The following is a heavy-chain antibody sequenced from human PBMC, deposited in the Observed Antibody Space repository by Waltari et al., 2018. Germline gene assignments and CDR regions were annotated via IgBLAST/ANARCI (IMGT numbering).Heavy chain of an antibody. D-gene: IGHD3-9*01. J-gene: IGHJ6*03. CDR3: ARDITRLWGSDYYMDV. CDR1: GYTFTGYY. CDR2: INPNSGGT. V-gene: IGHV1-2*06. Sequence: QVQLVQSGAEVKKPGASVKVSCKASGYTFTGYYMHWVRQAPGQGLEWMGRINPNSGGTNYAQKFQGRVTRTRDTSISTAYMELSRLRSDDTAVYYCARDITRLWGSDYYMDVWGKGTTVTVSS.